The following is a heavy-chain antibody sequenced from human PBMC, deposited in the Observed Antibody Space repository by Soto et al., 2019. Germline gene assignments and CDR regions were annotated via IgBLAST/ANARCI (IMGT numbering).Heavy chain of an antibody. CDR2: INPNSGGT. Sequence: ASVKVSCKASGYTFTGYYMHWVRQAPGQGLEWMGWINPNSGGTNYAQKFQGWVTMTRDTSISTAYMELSRLRSDDTAVYYCARDNGPRYRSSTSCYVWPYFDYWGQGTLVTVSS. CDR1: GYTFTGYY. V-gene: IGHV1-2*04. J-gene: IGHJ4*02. CDR3: ARDNGPRYRSSTSCYVWPYFDY. D-gene: IGHD2-2*01.